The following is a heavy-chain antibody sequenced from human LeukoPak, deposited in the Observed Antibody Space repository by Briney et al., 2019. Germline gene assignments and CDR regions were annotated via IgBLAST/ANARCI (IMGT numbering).Heavy chain of an antibody. V-gene: IGHV3-48*03. J-gene: IGHJ4*02. Sequence: PGGSLRLSWAASGFTFSSYAMSWVRQAPGKGLEWVSYISSSGSTIYYADSVKGRFTISRDNAKNSLYLQMNSLRAEDTAVYYCARMKSGYHDYWGQGTLVTVSS. CDR3: ARMKSGYHDY. CDR2: ISSSGSTI. CDR1: GFTFSSYA. D-gene: IGHD3-9*01.